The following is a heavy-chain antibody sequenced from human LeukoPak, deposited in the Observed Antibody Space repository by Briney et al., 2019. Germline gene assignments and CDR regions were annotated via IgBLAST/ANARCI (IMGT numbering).Heavy chain of an antibody. V-gene: IGHV3-48*03. J-gene: IGHJ4*02. CDR2: ISSSGSTI. CDR3: ASTGFWSGYYVFDY. D-gene: IGHD3-3*01. Sequence: PGGSLRLSCAASGFTFSSYEMNWVRQAPGKGLEWVSYISSSGSTIYYADSVKGRFTISRDNAKNSLYLQMNSLRAEDTAVYYCASTGFWSGYYVFDYWGQGTLVTVSS. CDR1: GFTFSSYE.